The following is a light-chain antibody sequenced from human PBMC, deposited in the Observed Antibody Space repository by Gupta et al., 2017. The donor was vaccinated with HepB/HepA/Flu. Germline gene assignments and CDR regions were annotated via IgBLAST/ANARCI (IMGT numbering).Light chain of an antibody. CDR2: EVS. Sequence: QSALTQPASVSGSPGQSITISCTGTSSDVGGYNYVSWYQQHPGKAPKLRIYEVSNRPSGVSNRFSGSKSGNTAFLTISGLQAEDDADYYCSSYTSSSTWVFGGGTKLTVL. CDR1: SSDVGGYNY. V-gene: IGLV2-14*01. J-gene: IGLJ2*01. CDR3: SSYTSSSTWV.